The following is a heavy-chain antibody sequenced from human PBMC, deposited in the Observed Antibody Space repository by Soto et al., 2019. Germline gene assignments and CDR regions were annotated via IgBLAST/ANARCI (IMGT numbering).Heavy chain of an antibody. CDR1: GGSISSYY. J-gene: IGHJ4*02. Sequence: QVQLQESGPGLVKPSETLSLTCTVSGGSISSYYWSWIRQPPGKGLEWIGYIYYSGSTNYNPSLESRVTISVDTSKNQFSLKLSSVTAADTAVYYCASSGLRFALDYWGQGTLVTVSS. D-gene: IGHD5-12*01. CDR3: ASSGLRFALDY. CDR2: IYYSGST. V-gene: IGHV4-59*08.